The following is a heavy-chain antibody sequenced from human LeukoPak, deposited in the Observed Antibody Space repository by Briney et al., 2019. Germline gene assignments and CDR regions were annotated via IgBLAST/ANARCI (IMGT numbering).Heavy chain of an antibody. D-gene: IGHD3-3*01. CDR2: IYYSGST. V-gene: IGHV4-59*01. Sequence: SETLSLTCTVSGGSISSYYWSWIRQPPGKGLEWIGYIYYSGSTNYNPSLKSRVTISVDTSKNQFSLKLSSVTAADTAVYYCARVFYDFWSGYSYYYMDVWGKGTTVTISS. CDR1: GGSISSYY. J-gene: IGHJ6*03. CDR3: ARVFYDFWSGYSYYYMDV.